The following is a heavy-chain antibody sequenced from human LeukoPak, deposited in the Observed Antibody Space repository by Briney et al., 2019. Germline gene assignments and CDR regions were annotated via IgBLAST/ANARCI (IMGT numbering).Heavy chain of an antibody. V-gene: IGHV4-34*01. J-gene: IGHJ4*02. D-gene: IGHD6-13*01. Sequence: SETLSLTCAVYGGSFSGYCWSWLRQPPGKGLEWGGEINHSGSTNYNPPLKSRVTISVDTSKNQFSLKLSSVTAADTAVYYCARRRRAYSSSSSGDYWGQGTLVTVSS. CDR3: ARRRRAYSSSSSGDY. CDR1: GGSFSGYC. CDR2: INHSGST.